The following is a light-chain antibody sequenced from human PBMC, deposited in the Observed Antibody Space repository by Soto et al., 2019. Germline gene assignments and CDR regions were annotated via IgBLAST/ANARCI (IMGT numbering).Light chain of an antibody. Sequence: QSVLTQPTSASGTPGQRVTISCSGTSSNIGSNYVFWYQQIPGTAPKLLIFRDTQRPSGVPDRFSGSKSGTSASLAINGLRSGDEADYYCAAWDDSLSGRVVIGGGTKLTVL. V-gene: IGLV1-47*01. CDR3: AAWDDSLSGRVV. CDR1: SSNIGSNY. CDR2: RDT. J-gene: IGLJ3*02.